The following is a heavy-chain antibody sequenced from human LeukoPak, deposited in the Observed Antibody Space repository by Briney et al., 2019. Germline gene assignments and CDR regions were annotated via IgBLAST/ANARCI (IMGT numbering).Heavy chain of an antibody. Sequence: PGGSLRLSCESSGFTFSSYAMHWVRQAPGKGLEYVSAISSNGGSTYYANSVKGRFTISRDNSKNTLYLQMGSLRAEDMAVYYCARARAQYYYDSSGPYALDYWDQGTLVTVSS. CDR3: ARARAQYYYDSSGPYALDY. CDR1: GFTFSSYA. CDR2: ISSNGGST. V-gene: IGHV3-64*01. D-gene: IGHD3-22*01. J-gene: IGHJ4*02.